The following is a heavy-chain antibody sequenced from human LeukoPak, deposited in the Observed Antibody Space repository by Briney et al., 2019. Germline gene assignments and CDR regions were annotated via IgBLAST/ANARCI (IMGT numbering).Heavy chain of an antibody. CDR2: IYYSGST. Sequence: SGTLSLTCAVSGGSISSSNWWSWVRQPPGKGLEWIGYIYYSGSTYYNPSLKSRVTISVDTSKNQFSLKLSSVTAADTAVYYCARDSDSYGSYYFDYWGQGTLVTVSS. CDR3: ARDSDSYGSYYFDY. J-gene: IGHJ4*02. D-gene: IGHD5-18*01. V-gene: IGHV4-4*02. CDR1: GGSISSSNW.